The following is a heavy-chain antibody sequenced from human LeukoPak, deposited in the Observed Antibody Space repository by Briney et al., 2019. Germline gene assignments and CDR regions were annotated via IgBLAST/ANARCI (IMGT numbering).Heavy chain of an antibody. D-gene: IGHD6-13*01. Sequence: SETLSLTCTASGGSISSYYWSWIRQPPGKGLEWIGYIYYSGSTNYNPSLKSRVTISVDTSKNQFSLKLSSVTAADTAVYYCARVIAAAGNWFDPWGQGTLVTVSS. CDR1: GGSISSYY. V-gene: IGHV4-59*01. CDR2: IYYSGST. J-gene: IGHJ5*02. CDR3: ARVIAAAGNWFDP.